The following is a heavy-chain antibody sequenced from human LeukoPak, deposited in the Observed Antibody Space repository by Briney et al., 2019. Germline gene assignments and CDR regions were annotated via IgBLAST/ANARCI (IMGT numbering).Heavy chain of an antibody. J-gene: IGHJ5*02. D-gene: IGHD2-2*01. CDR2: ISADSGNT. V-gene: IGHV1-18*01. Sequence: ASVKVSCKASGYNFGIFGMSWVRQAAGQGLEWMGWISADSGNTNYAQKLQGRVTMTTDTSTSTAYLELASLRSDDTAVYYCARVGVVVPAAWFDPWGQGTLVTVSS. CDR3: ARVGVVVPAAWFDP. CDR1: GYNFGIFG.